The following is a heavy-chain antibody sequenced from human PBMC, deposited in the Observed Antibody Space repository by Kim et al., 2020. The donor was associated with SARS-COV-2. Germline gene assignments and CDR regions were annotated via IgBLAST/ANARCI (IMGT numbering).Heavy chain of an antibody. CDR2: INPNSGGT. D-gene: IGHD6-25*01. CDR1: GYTFTGYY. CDR3: ARDLAGNVRGLEQRFVY. V-gene: IGHV1-2*02. Sequence: ASVKVSCKASGYTFTGYYMHWVRQAPGQGLEWMGWINPNSGGTNYAQKFQGRVTMTRDTSISTAYMELSRLRSDDTAVYYCARDLAGNVRGLEQRFVYWGQGTLVTVSS. J-gene: IGHJ4*02.